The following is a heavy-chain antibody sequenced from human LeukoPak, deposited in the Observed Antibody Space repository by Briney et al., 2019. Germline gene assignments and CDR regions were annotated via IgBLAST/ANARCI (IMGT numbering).Heavy chain of an antibody. Sequence: SETLSLTCTVSGGSISSGDYYWSWIRQPPGKGLEWIGYIYYSGSTYYNPSLKSRVTISVDTSKNQFSLKLSSVTAADTAVYYCARDQTRGYSYGRGGYFDLWGRGTLVTVSS. J-gene: IGHJ2*01. V-gene: IGHV4-30-4*01. CDR3: ARDQTRGYSYGRGGYFDL. D-gene: IGHD5-18*01. CDR1: GGSISSGDYY. CDR2: IYYSGST.